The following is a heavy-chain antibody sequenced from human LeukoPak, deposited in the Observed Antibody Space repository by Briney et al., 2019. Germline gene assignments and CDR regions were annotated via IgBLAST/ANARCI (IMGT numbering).Heavy chain of an antibody. J-gene: IGHJ6*03. D-gene: IGHD4-11*01. V-gene: IGHV4-61*02. CDR3: ARDQGAVTTSGHYYYYYMDV. CDR2: IYTSGST. CDR1: GGSISSGSYY. Sequence: SETLSLTCTVSGGSISSGSYYWSWIRQPAGKGLEWIGRIYTSGSTNYNPSLKSRVTISVDTSKNQFSLKLSSVTAADTAVYYCARDQGAVTTSGHYYYYYMDVWGKGTTVTVSS.